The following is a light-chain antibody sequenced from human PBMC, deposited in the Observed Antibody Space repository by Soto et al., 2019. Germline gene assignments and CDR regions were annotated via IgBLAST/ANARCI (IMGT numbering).Light chain of an antibody. Sequence: DIQMTQSPSSLSASVGDRVTIICQASQDITNYLNWYQQKPGKAPNFLIHDSSNLETGVPSRFSGTGTGTYFSFTISSLQPEDIATYYCQQYDTLPLTFGQGTRLEIK. CDR1: QDITNY. V-gene: IGKV1-33*01. CDR3: QQYDTLPLT. J-gene: IGKJ5*01. CDR2: DSS.